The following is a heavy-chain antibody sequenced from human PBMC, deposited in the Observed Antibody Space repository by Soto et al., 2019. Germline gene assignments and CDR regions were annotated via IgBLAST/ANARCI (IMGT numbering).Heavy chain of an antibody. J-gene: IGHJ5*02. D-gene: IGHD4-17*01. V-gene: IGHV4-4*07. CDR3: ARSPAYGDYANLDT. CDR1: GDSVSKYY. Sequence: SETLSLTCTVSGDSVSKYYWNWIRQPDGKGLEWIGRIYTTRSPNYNPSLKSRVTMSVDTSKNQFSLKLNLTSVTAADTSVYYCARSPAYGDYANLDTWGQGTLVTVS. CDR2: IYTTRSP.